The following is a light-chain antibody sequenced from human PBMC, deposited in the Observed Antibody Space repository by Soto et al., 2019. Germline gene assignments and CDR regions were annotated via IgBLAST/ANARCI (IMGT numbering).Light chain of an antibody. V-gene: IGLV2-8*01. CDR1: SSDVGGYNS. CDR3: SSYAGSNNVV. CDR2: EVS. J-gene: IGLJ2*01. Sequence: QSALTQPPSASGSPGQSVTISCTGTSSDVGGYNSVSWYQQLLGKAPKLIVYEVSKRPSGVPDRFSGSKSGNTASLTVSGLQAEDEADYYCSSYAGSNNVVFGGGTKLTVL.